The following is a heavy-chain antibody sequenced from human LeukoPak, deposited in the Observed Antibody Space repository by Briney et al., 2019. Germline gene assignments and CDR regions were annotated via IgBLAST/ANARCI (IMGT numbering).Heavy chain of an antibody. CDR2: ISYDGTNK. J-gene: IGHJ4*02. Sequence: TGGSLRLSCAASGFTFSSYAMHWVRQAPGKGLEWVAIISYDGTNKYYADSVKGRFTISRDNSKNTLYVQMNSLRAEDTAVYYCARDAVEYYYAPNYFDYWGQGTLVTVSS. CDR3: ARDAVEYYYAPNYFDY. CDR1: GFTFSSYA. D-gene: IGHD3-10*01. V-gene: IGHV3-30-3*01.